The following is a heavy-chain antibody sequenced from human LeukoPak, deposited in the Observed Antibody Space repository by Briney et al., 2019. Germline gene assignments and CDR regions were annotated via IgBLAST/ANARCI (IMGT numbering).Heavy chain of an antibody. CDR1: GFTFNRYW. CDR2: IKQDGSAK. D-gene: IGHD4-17*01. Sequence: GGSLRLSCAASGFTFNRYWMSWVRQAPGKELQWVANIKQDGSAKYYVDSVKGRFTISRDNAKNSLYLQMNSLRAEDTAVYYCARVFIGDYGDYQFDYWGQGTLVTVSS. V-gene: IGHV3-7*01. CDR3: ARVFIGDYGDYQFDY. J-gene: IGHJ4*02.